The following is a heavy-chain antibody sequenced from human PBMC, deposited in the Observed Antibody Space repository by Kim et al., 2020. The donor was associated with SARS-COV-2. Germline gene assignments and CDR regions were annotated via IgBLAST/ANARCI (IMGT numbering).Heavy chain of an antibody. CDR3: AKSLADGRAYYEY. Sequence: YADSVEGRVTTSRDNTKSTLYLQMNSLGAEDTAVYYCAKSLADGRAYYEYWGQGTLVTVSS. J-gene: IGHJ4*02. V-gene: IGHV3-23*01.